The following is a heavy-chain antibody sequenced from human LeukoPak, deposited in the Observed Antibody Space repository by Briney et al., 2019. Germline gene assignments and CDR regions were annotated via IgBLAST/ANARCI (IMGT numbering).Heavy chain of an antibody. Sequence: GGSLRLSCAASGFTFSSYEMNWVRQAPGKGLEWVSHISSSGSTIYYADSVKGRFTISRDNAKNSLYLQMNSLRAEDTAVYYCARDLHTAMVHWGQGTLVTVSS. J-gene: IGHJ4*02. CDR3: ARDLHTAMVH. CDR1: GFTFSSYE. V-gene: IGHV3-48*03. CDR2: ISSSGSTI. D-gene: IGHD5-18*01.